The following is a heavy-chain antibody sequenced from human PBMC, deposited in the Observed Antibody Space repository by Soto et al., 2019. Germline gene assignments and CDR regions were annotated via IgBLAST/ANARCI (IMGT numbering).Heavy chain of an antibody. D-gene: IGHD4-17*01. Sequence: SETLSLTCTVSGGSIGSGDYYWSWMRQPPGKGLQWIGHIHYSGSTYYNPSLKTRLTISVDTSKNQFSLKVSSVTAADTAVYYCARVYGDFTSADYWGQGTLVTVSS. J-gene: IGHJ4*02. CDR3: ARVYGDFTSADY. V-gene: IGHV4-30-4*01. CDR2: IHYSGST. CDR1: GGSIGSGDYY.